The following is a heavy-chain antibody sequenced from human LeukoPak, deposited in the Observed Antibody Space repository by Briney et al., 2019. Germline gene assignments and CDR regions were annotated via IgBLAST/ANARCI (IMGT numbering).Heavy chain of an antibody. CDR2: ISGSGSTI. Sequence: GGSLRLSCAASGFTFSSYEMNWVRQAPGKGPQWVSYISGSGSTIYYADSVEGRFTISRDNAKNSLYLQMNSLRAEDTAVYYCAREGAGSMVRGLDDAFDIWGQGTMVTVSS. CDR1: GFTFSSYE. D-gene: IGHD3-10*01. CDR3: AREGAGSMVRGLDDAFDI. V-gene: IGHV3-48*03. J-gene: IGHJ3*02.